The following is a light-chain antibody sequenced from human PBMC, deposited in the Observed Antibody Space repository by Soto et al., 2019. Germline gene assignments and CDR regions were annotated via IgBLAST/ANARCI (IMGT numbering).Light chain of an antibody. J-gene: IGKJ4*01. V-gene: IGKV3-20*01. CDR2: GAS. CDR3: QQYGSSPPLP. CDR1: QSVSSSY. Sequence: EIVLTQSPGTLSLSPGERATLSCRASQSVSSSYLAWYQQKPGQAPRLLIYGASSRATGIPDRFSGSGSGTDFTLTISRLEPEDFALYYCQQYGSSPPLPFGGGTKVEIK.